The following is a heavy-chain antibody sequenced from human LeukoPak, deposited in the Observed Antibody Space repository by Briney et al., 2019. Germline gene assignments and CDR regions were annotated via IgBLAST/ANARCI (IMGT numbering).Heavy chain of an antibody. J-gene: IGHJ5*02. Sequence: GGSLKISCKGSGYIFTSYWISWVRQMPGKGLEWMVRIDPSDSYTNYSPSFQGHVTISADKSISTAYLQWSSLKASDTAMYYCARLGNTAMAVGWFDPWGQGTLVTVSS. CDR3: ARLGNTAMAVGWFDP. CDR2: IDPSDSYT. D-gene: IGHD5-18*01. V-gene: IGHV5-10-1*01. CDR1: GYIFTSYW.